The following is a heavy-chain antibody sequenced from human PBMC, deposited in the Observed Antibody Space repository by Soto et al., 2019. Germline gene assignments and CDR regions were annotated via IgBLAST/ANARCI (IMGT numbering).Heavy chain of an antibody. V-gene: IGHV4-34*02. Sequence: QVQLQQWGAGLLKPSETLSLTCAVHGGSFTDYTWSWIRQPPGKGLEWIGEIDHTRAAFYSPSLESAVTLSVDTSKNPFCLILSSVTAADTAMYFCARGRDTPPLTKGNWFDPWGQGTLVIVSS. D-gene: IGHD2-8*01. CDR2: IDHTRAA. J-gene: IGHJ5*02. CDR3: ARGRDTPPLTKGNWFDP. CDR1: GGSFTDYT.